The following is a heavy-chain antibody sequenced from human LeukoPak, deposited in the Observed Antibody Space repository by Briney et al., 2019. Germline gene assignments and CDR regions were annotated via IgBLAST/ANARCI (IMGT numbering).Heavy chain of an antibody. D-gene: IGHD6-19*01. V-gene: IGHV3-21*01. J-gene: IGHJ4*02. CDR2: ISSSSSYI. CDR1: GFTFSSYS. Sequence: PGGPLRLSCAASGFTFSSYSMNWVRQAPGKGLEWVSSISSSSSYIYYADSVKGRFTISRDNAKNSLYLQMNSLRAEDTAVYYCARDTVAVAGGFDYWGQGTLVTVSS. CDR3: ARDTVAVAGGFDY.